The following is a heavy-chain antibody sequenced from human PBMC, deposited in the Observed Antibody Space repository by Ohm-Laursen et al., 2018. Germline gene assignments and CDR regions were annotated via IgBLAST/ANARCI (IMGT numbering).Heavy chain of an antibody. D-gene: IGHD1-26*01. J-gene: IGHJ4*02. CDR1: GGSISSGGYY. V-gene: IGHV4-31*03. CDR2: IYYRGTT. Sequence: TLSLTCTVSGGSISSGGYYWTWIRQHPGKGLDWFGYIYYRGTTSYNPSLKSRLTISLDTSKNQFSLKLSSVTAADTAVYYCAGHSGSYSDYWGQGTLVTVSS. CDR3: AGHSGSYSDY.